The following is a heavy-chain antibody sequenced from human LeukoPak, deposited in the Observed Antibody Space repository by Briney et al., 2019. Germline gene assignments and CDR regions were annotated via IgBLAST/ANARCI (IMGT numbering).Heavy chain of an antibody. V-gene: IGHV3-74*01. CDR3: AGDQKKNYYMNV. CDR1: GFSFTTSW. CDR2: INSDGSAA. J-gene: IGHJ6*03. Sequence: GGSLRLSCAASGFSFTTSWMHWVRQAPGKGLVWFSRINSDGSAANYADSVKGRFTISRDNTKNTLSLQMYSLRGEDTAIYYCAGDQKKNYYMNVWGKGTTVTVSS.